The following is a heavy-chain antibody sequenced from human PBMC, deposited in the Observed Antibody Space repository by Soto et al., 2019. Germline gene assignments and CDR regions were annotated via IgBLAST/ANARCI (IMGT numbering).Heavy chain of an antibody. D-gene: IGHD2-15*01. CDR3: ASAVYCSDGKCNWFDP. J-gene: IGHJ5*02. CDR2: IYYSGST. V-gene: IGHV4-59*01. Sequence: PSETLSLTCTVSGGSISSYYWSWIRQPPGKGLEWIGYIYYSGSTNYNPSLKSRVTISVDTSKNQFSLKLSSVTAADTAVYYCASAVYCSDGKCNWFDPWGQGTLVTVSS. CDR1: GGSISSYY.